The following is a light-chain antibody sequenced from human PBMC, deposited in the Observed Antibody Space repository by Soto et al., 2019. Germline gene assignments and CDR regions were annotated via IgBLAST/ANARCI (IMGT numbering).Light chain of an antibody. Sequence: LMSQGISSYLAWYQQKPGKAPELLIYAASTLQSGVPSRFSGSLSATDCTRTISSVQPYQLATYYCQLYMSYSGAFGQGTKVDIK. J-gene: IGKJ1*01. CDR3: QLYMSYSGA. CDR2: AAS. V-gene: IGKV1D-8*02. CDR1: QGISSY.